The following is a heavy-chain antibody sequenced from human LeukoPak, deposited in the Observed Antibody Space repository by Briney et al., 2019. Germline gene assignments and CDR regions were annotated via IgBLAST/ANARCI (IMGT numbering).Heavy chain of an antibody. D-gene: IGHD3-22*01. V-gene: IGHV3-48*01. CDR3: AKGGRDSSGDDAFDI. Sequence: PGGSLRLSCAASGFTFSSYSMNWVRQAPGKGLEWVSYISSSSSTIYYADSVKGRFTISRDNSKNTLYLQMNSLRAEDTAVYYCAKGGRDSSGDDAFDIWGQGTMVTVSS. CDR1: GFTFSSYS. J-gene: IGHJ3*02. CDR2: ISSSSSTI.